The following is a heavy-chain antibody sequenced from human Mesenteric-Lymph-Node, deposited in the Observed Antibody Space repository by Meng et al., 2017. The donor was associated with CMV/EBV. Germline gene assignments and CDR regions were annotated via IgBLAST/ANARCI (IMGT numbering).Heavy chain of an antibody. CDR1: GYTFATYG. Sequence: SVKVSCKASGYTFATYGISWVRQAPGQGLEWMGGIIPISGTPKYAQKFQGRVRITTDESRSTAYMDLSSLRSEDTAVYYCARGPSVIVPAAPFDYWGQGTLVTVSS. V-gene: IGHV1-69*05. CDR2: IIPISGTP. CDR3: ARGPSVIVPAAPFDY. J-gene: IGHJ4*02. D-gene: IGHD2-2*01.